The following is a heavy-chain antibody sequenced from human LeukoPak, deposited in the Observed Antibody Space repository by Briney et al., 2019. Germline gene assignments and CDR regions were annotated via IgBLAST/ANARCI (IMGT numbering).Heavy chain of an antibody. J-gene: IGHJ4*02. CDR2: MFYSGST. D-gene: IGHD6-19*01. CDR3: AKTKGIAVREIDY. V-gene: IGHV4-59*01. Sequence: SSETLSLTCTVSGGSISSYYWSWIRQPPGKGLEWIGYMFYSGSTNYNPSLKSRVTISVDTSKNQFSLKLSSVTAADTAVYYCAKTKGIAVREIDYWGQGTLVTVSS. CDR1: GGSISSYY.